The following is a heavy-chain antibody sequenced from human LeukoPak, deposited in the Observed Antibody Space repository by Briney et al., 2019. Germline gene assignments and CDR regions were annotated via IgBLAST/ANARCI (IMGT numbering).Heavy chain of an antibody. D-gene: IGHD6-13*01. V-gene: IGHV3-23*01. Sequence: GGSLRLSCGASGFTFSSYAMSWVRQAPGKGLEWVSAISGSGGSTYYADSVKGRFTISRDNSKNTLYLQMNSLRAEDTAVYYCAKDLGIAQQQLVRGDYFDYWGQGTLVTVSS. J-gene: IGHJ4*02. CDR1: GFTFSSYA. CDR3: AKDLGIAQQQLVRGDYFDY. CDR2: ISGSGGST.